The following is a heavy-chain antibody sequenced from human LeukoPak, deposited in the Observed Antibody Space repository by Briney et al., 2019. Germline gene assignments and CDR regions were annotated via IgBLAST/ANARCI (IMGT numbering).Heavy chain of an antibody. V-gene: IGHV3-74*01. Sequence: GSLRLSCAASGFTFSRYWMHWVRQAPGKGLVWVSRINSDGSSTSYADSVKGRFTISRDNAKNTLYLQMNSLRAEDTAVYYCASGDYGGARTAYYYYYMDVWGKGTTVTVSS. D-gene: IGHD4-23*01. CDR2: INSDGSST. CDR1: GFTFSRYW. CDR3: ASGDYGGARTAYYYYYMDV. J-gene: IGHJ6*03.